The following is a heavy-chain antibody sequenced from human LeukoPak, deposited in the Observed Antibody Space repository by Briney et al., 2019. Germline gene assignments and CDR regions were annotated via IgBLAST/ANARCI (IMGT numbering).Heavy chain of an antibody. V-gene: IGHV4-59*08. CDR1: GGSISSYY. J-gene: IGHJ3*02. D-gene: IGHD6-19*01. Sequence: PSETLSLTCTVSGGSISSYYWSWIRQPPGKGLEWIGYIYYSGSTNYNPSLKSRVTISVDTSKNQFSLKLSSVTAADTAVYYCARRGYSSGWYSIDAFDIWGQGTMVTVSS. CDR2: IYYSGST. CDR3: ARRGYSSGWYSIDAFDI.